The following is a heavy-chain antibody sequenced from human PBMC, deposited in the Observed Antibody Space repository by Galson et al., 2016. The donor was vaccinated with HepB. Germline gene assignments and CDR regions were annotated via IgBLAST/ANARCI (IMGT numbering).Heavy chain of an antibody. CDR2: VNGGATYR. CDR3: ARADGLGTGGSCQIDY. D-gene: IGHD2-15*01. CDR1: GFTFFKYY. Sequence: SLRLSCAASGFTFFKYYMTWVRQAPGKGLEWVSSVNGGATYRVYAQSVQGRFTISRDNGKNEVYLQMSDLRPEDTAVYYCARADGLGTGGSCQIDYWGQGTLVSVSS. V-gene: IGHV3-21*06. J-gene: IGHJ4*02.